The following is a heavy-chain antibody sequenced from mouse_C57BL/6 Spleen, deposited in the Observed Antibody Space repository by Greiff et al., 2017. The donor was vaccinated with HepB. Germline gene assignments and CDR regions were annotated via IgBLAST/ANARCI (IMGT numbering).Heavy chain of an antibody. CDR3: ARSMDYDGFSWFAY. J-gene: IGHJ3*01. V-gene: IGHV1-85*01. Sequence: QVQLQQSGPELVKPGASVKLSCKASGYTFTSYDINWVKQRPGQGLEWIGWIYPRDGSTKYNEKFKGKATLTVDTSSSTAYMELHSLTSEDSAVYFCARSMDYDGFSWFAYWGQGTLVTVSA. CDR2: IYPRDGST. D-gene: IGHD2-4*01. CDR1: GYTFTSYD.